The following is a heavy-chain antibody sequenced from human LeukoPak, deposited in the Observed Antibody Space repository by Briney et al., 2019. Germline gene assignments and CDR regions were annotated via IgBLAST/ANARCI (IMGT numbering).Heavy chain of an antibody. CDR1: GYDISSGYY. D-gene: IGHD6-19*01. CDR2: IHHSGST. J-gene: IGHJ3*02. V-gene: IGHV4-38-2*02. Sequence: SETLSLTCTVSGYDISSGYYWGWIRQPPGKGLEWIGSIHHSGSTFYNPSLKSRVTISVDTSKNQSSLNLNSVTAADTAVYYCSRRAVMSSAFDIWGQGTMVTVSS. CDR3: SRRAVMSSAFDI.